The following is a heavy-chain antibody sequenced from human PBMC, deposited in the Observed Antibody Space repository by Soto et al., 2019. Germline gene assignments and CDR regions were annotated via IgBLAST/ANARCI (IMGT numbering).Heavy chain of an antibody. J-gene: IGHJ5*02. Sequence: VQLLESGPGLVKPSETLSLTCTVSGGSVSSNYWTWIRQPAGKGLEWIGRMYISGTTDYNPSLKGRVTMSVDTSKNQFSLTLTSVTAADTAVYYCARERAAPSWIDPWGRGTLVTVSS. CDR2: MYISGTT. V-gene: IGHV4-4*07. D-gene: IGHD6-6*01. CDR1: GGSVSSNY. CDR3: ARERAAPSWIDP.